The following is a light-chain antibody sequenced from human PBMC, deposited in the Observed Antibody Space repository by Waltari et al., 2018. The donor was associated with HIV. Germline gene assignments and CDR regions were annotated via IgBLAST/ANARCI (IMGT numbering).Light chain of an antibody. J-gene: IGKJ4*01. CDR3: QQYKDFPIT. V-gene: IGKV1-5*03. CDR2: KAS. CDR1: QSSGSW. Sequence: IQMTQSPSTLSASVGDRVTITCRASQSSGSWLAWYQQKPGRAPKILIYKASNLESGVPSRFSGSGYGTSFSLTISSLQPEDFATYYCQQYKDFPITFGGGTKVEIK.